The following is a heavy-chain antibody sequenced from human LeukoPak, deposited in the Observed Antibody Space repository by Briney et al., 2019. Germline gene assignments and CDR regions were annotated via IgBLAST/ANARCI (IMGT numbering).Heavy chain of an antibody. D-gene: IGHD3-10*01. J-gene: IGHJ3*02. Sequence: SETLSLTCTVSGGSISSGGYYWSWIRQPPGKGLEWIGYIYHSGSTYYNPSLKSRVTISVDRSKNQFSLKLSSVTAADTAVYYCARDYGSGKGDAFDIWGQGTMVTVSS. V-gene: IGHV4-30-2*01. CDR2: IYHSGST. CDR1: GGSISSGGYY. CDR3: ARDYGSGKGDAFDI.